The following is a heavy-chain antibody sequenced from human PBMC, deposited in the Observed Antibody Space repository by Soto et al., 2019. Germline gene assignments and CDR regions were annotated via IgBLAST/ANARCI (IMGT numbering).Heavy chain of an antibody. CDR2: IIPIQGRA. J-gene: IGHJ6*03. V-gene: IGHV1-69*02. Sequence: SVNVSCKASGGSFISYTFTWVRQAPGQGLEWMGRIIPIQGRANYALKLQDRVTITADRSTKTVYMELRSLRPEDTAVYYCAKSLLFVDHAYMDVWGKGTTVTVSS. CDR3: AKSLLFVDHAYMDV. CDR1: GGSFISYT. D-gene: IGHD2-21*01.